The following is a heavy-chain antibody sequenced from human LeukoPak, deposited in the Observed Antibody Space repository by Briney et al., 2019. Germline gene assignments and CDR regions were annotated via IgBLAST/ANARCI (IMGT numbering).Heavy chain of an antibody. Sequence: QAGGSLRLSCAASGFTFSSYAMSWVRQAPGKGLEWVSAISGSGGSTYYADSVKGRFTISRDNSKNTLYLQMNSLRAEDTAVYYCAKAFSNSYGPFDYWAREPWSPSPQ. CDR3: AKAFSNSYGPFDY. CDR2: ISGSGGST. V-gene: IGHV3-23*01. D-gene: IGHD5-18*01. J-gene: IGHJ4*02. CDR1: GFTFSSYA.